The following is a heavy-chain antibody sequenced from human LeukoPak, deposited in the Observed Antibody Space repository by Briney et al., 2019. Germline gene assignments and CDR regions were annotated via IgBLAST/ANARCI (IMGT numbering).Heavy chain of an antibody. D-gene: IGHD3-10*01. V-gene: IGHV4-34*01. J-gene: IGHJ4*02. CDR1: GGSFSGYY. CDR2: INHSGST. Sequence: SETLSLTCAVDGGSFSGYYWSWIRQPPGKGLEWIGEINHSGSTNYNPSLKSRVTISVDTSKNQFSLKLSSVTAADTAVYYCARVPFITMVRGVIDYWGQGTLVTVSS. CDR3: ARVPFITMVRGVIDY.